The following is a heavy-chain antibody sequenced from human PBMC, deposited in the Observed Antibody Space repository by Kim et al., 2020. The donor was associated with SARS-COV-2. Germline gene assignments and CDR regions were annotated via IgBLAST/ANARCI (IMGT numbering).Heavy chain of an antibody. D-gene: IGHD3-22*01. CDR3: ARGWYYDSSGYYYDFQH. CDR1: GFTFSNYS. Sequence: GGSLRLSCAAPGFTFSNYSMNWVRQAPGKGLEWVSSITSSTSYIYYADSVKGRFTISRDNAKNSLYLQMNSLRAEDTAVYYCARGWYYDSSGYYYDFQHWGQGTLVTVSS. CDR2: ITSSTSYI. J-gene: IGHJ1*01. V-gene: IGHV3-21*01.